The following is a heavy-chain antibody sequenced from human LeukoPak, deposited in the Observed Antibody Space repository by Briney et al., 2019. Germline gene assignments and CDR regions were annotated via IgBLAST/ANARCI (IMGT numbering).Heavy chain of an antibody. Sequence: PGGSLRLSCAASGFTVSSNYMSWVRQAPGKGLEWVSVIYSGGSTYYADSVKGRFTISRDNSKNTLYLQMNSLRAEDTAVYYCAKPRDVVSYYYYYMDVWGKGTTVTVSS. J-gene: IGHJ6*03. CDR3: AKPRDVVSYYYYYMDV. D-gene: IGHD2-21*01. CDR1: GFTVSSNY. CDR2: IYSGGST. V-gene: IGHV3-66*04.